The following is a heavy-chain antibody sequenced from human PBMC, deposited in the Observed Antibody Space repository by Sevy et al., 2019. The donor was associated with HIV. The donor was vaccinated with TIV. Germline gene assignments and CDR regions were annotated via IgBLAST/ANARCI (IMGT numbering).Heavy chain of an antibody. J-gene: IGHJ4*02. CDR3: GKGKGGGDSGYGLFDF. CDR1: GFTFDDYA. Sequence: GGSLRLSCAASGFTFDDYAMHWVRQAPGKGLEWVSGLSRHIRTIGYADSVKGRFTISRDNARNSLYLQMNSLRAEDKAFYYWGKGKGGGDSGYGLFDFWGQGTLVTVSS. D-gene: IGHD5-12*01. V-gene: IGHV3-9*01. CDR2: LSRHIRTI.